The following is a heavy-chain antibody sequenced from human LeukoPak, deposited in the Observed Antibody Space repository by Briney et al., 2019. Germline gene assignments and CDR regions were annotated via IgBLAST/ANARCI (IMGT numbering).Heavy chain of an antibody. CDR2: IWYDGSNK. D-gene: IGHD6-6*01. Sequence: GGSLRLSCAASGFAFSTYGMHWVRQAPGKGLEWVAVIWYDGSNKYYADSVKGRFTICRDNSKNTLYLQMNSLRAEDTAVYYCARALSTAARTTQFDYWGQGTLVTVSS. V-gene: IGHV3-33*01. J-gene: IGHJ4*02. CDR1: GFAFSTYG. CDR3: ARALSTAARTTQFDY.